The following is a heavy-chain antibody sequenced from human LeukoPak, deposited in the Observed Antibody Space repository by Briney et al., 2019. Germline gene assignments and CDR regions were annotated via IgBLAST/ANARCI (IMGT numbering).Heavy chain of an antibody. Sequence: ASVKVSCKASGGTFSSYAISWVRQAPGQGHEWMGGIIPIFGTANYAQKFQGRVTITADESTSTAYMELSSLRSEDTAVYYCARDGYSSGWYSEDYWGQGTLVTVSS. V-gene: IGHV1-69*13. J-gene: IGHJ4*02. CDR1: GGTFSSYA. CDR3: ARDGYSSGWYSEDY. D-gene: IGHD6-19*01. CDR2: IIPIFGTA.